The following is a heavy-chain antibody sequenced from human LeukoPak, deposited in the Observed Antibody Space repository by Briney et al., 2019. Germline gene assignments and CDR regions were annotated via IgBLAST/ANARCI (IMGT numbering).Heavy chain of an antibody. V-gene: IGHV3-30*02. CDR3: ARGSTHYDVLTGYHYYFDY. D-gene: IGHD3-9*01. J-gene: IGHJ4*02. CDR2: IHYDGTNK. CDR1: GFTFSTYG. Sequence: PGGSLRLSCAASGFTFSTYGMHWVRQAPGKGLEWVTSIHYDGTNKYYAEAVKGRFTISRDNAKNSLYLQMNSLRAEDTALYYCARGSTHYDVLTGYHYYFDYWGQGTLITVSS.